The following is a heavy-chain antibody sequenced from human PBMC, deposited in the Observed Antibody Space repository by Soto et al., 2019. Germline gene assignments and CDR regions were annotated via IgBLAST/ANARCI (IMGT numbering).Heavy chain of an antibody. CDR1: GFTFSSYD. V-gene: IGHV3-30*18. CDR3: AKYRSGSRGLDY. D-gene: IGHD2-15*01. J-gene: IGHJ4*02. CDR2: ISYDGSSK. Sequence: QVQLVESGGGVVQPGRSLRLSCAASGFTFSSYDMHWVRQAPGKGLEWVAIISYDGSSKYYTDSVKGRFTISRDNSKNTLYLQMNSLRAEDTAVYYCAKYRSGSRGLDYWGQGTLVTVSS.